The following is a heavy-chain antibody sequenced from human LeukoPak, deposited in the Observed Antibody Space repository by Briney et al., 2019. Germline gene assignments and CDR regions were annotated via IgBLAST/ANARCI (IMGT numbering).Heavy chain of an antibody. D-gene: IGHD6-6*01. J-gene: IGHJ4*02. Sequence: ASVKVSCKASGYTFPSYFMHWVRQAPGQGLEWMGIINPAGGSTTYAQKFQGRVTMTRDTSTSTVYMELSSLRSDDTAVYYCARTAARRLDYWGQGTLVTVSS. CDR2: INPAGGST. V-gene: IGHV1-46*01. CDR3: ARTAARRLDY. CDR1: GYTFPSYF.